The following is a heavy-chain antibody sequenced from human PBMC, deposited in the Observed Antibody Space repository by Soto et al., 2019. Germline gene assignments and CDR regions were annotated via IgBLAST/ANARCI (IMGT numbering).Heavy chain of an antibody. CDR3: ARGRYYDYVWGSYRSYYFDY. CDR1: GYTFTSYD. J-gene: IGHJ4*02. Sequence: QVQLVQSGAEVKKPGASVKVSCKASGYTFTSYDINWVRQATGQGLEWMGWMNPNSGNTGYAQKFQGRVTMTRNTSISTAYMELSSLRSEDTAVYYCARGRYYDYVWGSYRSYYFDYWSQGTLVTVSS. V-gene: IGHV1-8*01. D-gene: IGHD3-16*02. CDR2: MNPNSGNT.